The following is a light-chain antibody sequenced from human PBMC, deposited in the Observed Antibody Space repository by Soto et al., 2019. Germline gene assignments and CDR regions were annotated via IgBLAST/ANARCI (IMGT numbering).Light chain of an antibody. CDR3: QQYDSSPRT. CDR2: GAS. V-gene: IGKV3-20*01. CDR1: QSLSGRY. Sequence: DTMLTQSPGTLALSPGEGATLSCRASQSLSGRYLAWYQQKPGQAPRPLIYGASTRATGIPDRFSGSGSGTDFTLTISRLEPEDFAVYYCQQYDSSPRTFGQGTKVDIK. J-gene: IGKJ1*01.